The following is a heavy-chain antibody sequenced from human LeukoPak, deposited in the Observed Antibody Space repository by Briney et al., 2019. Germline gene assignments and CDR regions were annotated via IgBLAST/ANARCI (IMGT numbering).Heavy chain of an antibody. Sequence: ASVKVSCKASGFTFSGHYIHWVRQAPGQGLEWMGYINPHSGGTSSPQKFQGRVTLNTDTSISAVYMELSRLTSDDTAMYFCVREGNELLSKNFYYLGQGSLVTGSS. D-gene: IGHD2-21*02. V-gene: IGHV1-2*02. CDR3: VREGNELLSKNFYY. CDR1: GFTFSGHY. J-gene: IGHJ4*02. CDR2: INPHSGGT.